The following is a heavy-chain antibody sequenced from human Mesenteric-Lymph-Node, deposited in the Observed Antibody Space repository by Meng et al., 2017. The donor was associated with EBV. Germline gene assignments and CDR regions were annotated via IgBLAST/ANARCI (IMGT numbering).Heavy chain of an antibody. D-gene: IGHD6-13*01. CDR1: GYTLTDYY. V-gene: IGHV1-2*06. CDR3: ARVHLGYDSSWYELDH. Sequence: VQLVQSGAEVKKPGASLKVSCKASGYTLTDYYMHWVRQGPGQGLEWMGRINPNTGDTNYAQSFQGRVTMTRDTSINTAFMELSRLKSDDTAVYYCARVHLGYDSSWYELDHWGQGTLVTVSS. J-gene: IGHJ4*02. CDR2: INPNTGDT.